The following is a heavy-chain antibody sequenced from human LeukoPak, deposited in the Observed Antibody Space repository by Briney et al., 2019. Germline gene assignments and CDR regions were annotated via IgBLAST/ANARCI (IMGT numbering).Heavy chain of an antibody. CDR3: ARPSLHRINYDYVWESSIPNYYYYGMDV. D-gene: IGHD3-16*01. J-gene: IGHJ6*02. V-gene: IGHV1-69*01. CDR2: IIPIFGTA. Sequence: SVKVSCKASGGTFSSYAISWVRQAPGQGLEWMGGIIPIFGTANYAQKFQGRVTITADESTSTAYMELSSLRSEDTAVYYCARPSLHRINYDYVWESSIPNYYYYGMDVWGQGTTVTVSS. CDR1: GGTFSSYA.